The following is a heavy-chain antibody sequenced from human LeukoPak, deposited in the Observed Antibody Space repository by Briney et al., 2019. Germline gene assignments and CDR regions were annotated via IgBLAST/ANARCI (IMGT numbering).Heavy chain of an antibody. V-gene: IGHV3-7*01. J-gene: IGHJ1*01. CDR3: TTGEIAH. D-gene: IGHD1-1*01. CDR2: INQHGTEQ. Sequence: GGSLRLSCVGSGLAFSPYWMIWVRQAPGKGLEWVAIINQHGTEQYYEDSVAGRFTISRDNARNSVSLQMSSLGAEDTALYYCTTGEIAHWGQGAQVTVSS. CDR1: GLAFSPYW.